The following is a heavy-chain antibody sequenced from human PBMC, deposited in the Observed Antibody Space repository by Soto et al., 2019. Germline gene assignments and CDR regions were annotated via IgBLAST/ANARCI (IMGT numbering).Heavy chain of an antibody. V-gene: IGHV3-23*01. CDR2: ISGSGGST. Sequence: GGSLRLSCAASGFTFSSYSMSWVRQAPGKGLEWVSAISGSGGSTYYADSVKGRFTISRDNSKNTLYLQMNSLRAEDTAVYYCAKGRVFGGAPFDYWGQGTLVTVSS. CDR3: AKGRVFGGAPFDY. CDR1: GFTFSSYS. J-gene: IGHJ4*02. D-gene: IGHD3-16*01.